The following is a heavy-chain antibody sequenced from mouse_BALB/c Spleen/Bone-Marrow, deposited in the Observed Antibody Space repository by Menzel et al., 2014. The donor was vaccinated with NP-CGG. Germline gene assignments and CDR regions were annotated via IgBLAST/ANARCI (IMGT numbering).Heavy chain of an antibody. J-gene: IGHJ2*01. CDR3: ARGGNFDY. CDR1: GYTFNSYT. CDR2: INPSSGYT. D-gene: IGHD1-1*01. Sequence: QVQLQQSGAELARPGASVKMSCKASGYTFNSYTMHWVKQRPGQGLEWIGYINPSSGYTNYNQKFKDKATLTADKSSSTAYMQLSSLTSEDSAVYYCARGGNFDYWGQGTTLTVSS. V-gene: IGHV1-4*01.